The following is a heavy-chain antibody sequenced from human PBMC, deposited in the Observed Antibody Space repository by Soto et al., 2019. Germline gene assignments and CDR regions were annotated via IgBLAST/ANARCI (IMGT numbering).Heavy chain of an antibody. CDR2: IIPIFGTA. V-gene: IGHV1-69*13. J-gene: IGHJ4*02. D-gene: IGHD2-15*01. CDR3: ARLRYCSGGSCYDY. CDR1: GGTFSSYA. Sequence: GASVKVSCKASGGTFSSYAMSWVRQAPGQGLEWMGGIIPIFGTANYAQKFQGRVTITADESTSTAYMELSSLRSEDTAVYYCARLRYCSGGSCYDYWGQGTLVTVSS.